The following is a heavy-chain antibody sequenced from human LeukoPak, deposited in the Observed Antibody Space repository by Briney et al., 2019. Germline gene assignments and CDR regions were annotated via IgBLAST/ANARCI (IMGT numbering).Heavy chain of an antibody. Sequence: SETLSLTCTVSGGSISSSSYYWGWLRQPPGKGLEWIGSIYYSGSTYYNPSLKSRVTISVDTSKNQFSLKLSSVTAADTAVYYCARRAVGYCSSTSCPSSGFDPWGQGTLVTVSS. CDR2: IYYSGST. V-gene: IGHV4-39*01. D-gene: IGHD2-2*01. CDR1: GGSISSSSYY. J-gene: IGHJ5*02. CDR3: ARRAVGYCSSTSCPSSGFDP.